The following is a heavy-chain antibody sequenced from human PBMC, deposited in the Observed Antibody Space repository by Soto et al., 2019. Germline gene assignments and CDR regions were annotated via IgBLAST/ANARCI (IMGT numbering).Heavy chain of an antibody. J-gene: IGHJ4*02. Sequence: QGQLVESGGGVVQPGGSLRLSCAASGFTLSSYAIHWVRQAPGKGLEWVTVMPKGGSNLYFADSVKGRFTISRDNAKNTLYLQMNSMRSEDTAVYYCAREVEYTSAVGITSSFDYGAKGTLVTVSS. CDR3: AREVEYTSAVGITSSFDY. CDR2: MPKGGSNL. CDR1: GFTLSSYA. V-gene: IGHV3-30-3*01. D-gene: IGHD6-19*01.